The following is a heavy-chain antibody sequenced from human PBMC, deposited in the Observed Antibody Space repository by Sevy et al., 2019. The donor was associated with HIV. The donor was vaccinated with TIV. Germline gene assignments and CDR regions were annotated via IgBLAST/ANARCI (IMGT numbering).Heavy chain of an antibody. CDR1: GGSFSGYY. CDR3: ARVGSGFSSGWYGGDY. D-gene: IGHD6-19*01. CDR2: INHSGST. J-gene: IGHJ4*02. V-gene: IGHV4-34*01. Sequence: SETLSLTCAVYGGSFSGYYWSWIRQPPGKGLEWIGEINHSGSTNYNPSLKSRVTISVDTSKNQFSLKLSSVTAADTAVYYCARVGSGFSSGWYGGDYWGQGTLVTVSS.